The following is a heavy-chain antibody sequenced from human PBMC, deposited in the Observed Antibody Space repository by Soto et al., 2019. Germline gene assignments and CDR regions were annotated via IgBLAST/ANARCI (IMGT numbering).Heavy chain of an antibody. CDR2: IYHSGST. CDR1: GGSISSSNW. CDR3: ARFYPGYCSSTSCPSHYGMDV. D-gene: IGHD2-2*03. V-gene: IGHV4-4*02. Sequence: KTSETLSLTCAVSGGSISSSNWWSWVRQPPGKGLEWIGEIYHSGSTNYNPSLKSRVTISVDKSKNQFSLKLSSVTAADTAVYYCARFYPGYCSSTSCPSHYGMDVWGQGTTVTVSS. J-gene: IGHJ6*02.